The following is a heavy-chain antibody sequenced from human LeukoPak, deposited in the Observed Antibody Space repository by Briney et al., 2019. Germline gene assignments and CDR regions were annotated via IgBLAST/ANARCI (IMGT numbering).Heavy chain of an antibody. CDR2: ISYDGSNK. J-gene: IGHJ3*02. D-gene: IGHD2-15*01. Sequence: GRSLRLSCAASGFTFSSYAMHWVRQAPGKGLEWVAVISYDGSNKYYADSVKGRFTISRDNSKTTLYLQMSSLRAEDTAVYYCARGYCSGGSCYSGQRNDAFDIWGQGTMVTVSS. CDR1: GFTFSSYA. V-gene: IGHV3-30*04. CDR3: ARGYCSGGSCYSGQRNDAFDI.